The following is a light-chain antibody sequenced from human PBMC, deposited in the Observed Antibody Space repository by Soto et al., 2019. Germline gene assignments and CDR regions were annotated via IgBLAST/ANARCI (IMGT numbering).Light chain of an antibody. J-gene: IGLJ2*01. CDR3: SSYTSSSTYVV. CDR1: SSDVGGYNY. V-gene: IGLV2-14*01. Sequence: QSALTQPASVSGSPGQSITISCTGTSSDVGGYNYVSWYQQHPGNAPKLMIYDVSNRPSGVSNRFSGSKSGNTASLTISGLQAEDEADYYCSSYTSSSTYVVFGGGTHLTVL. CDR2: DVS.